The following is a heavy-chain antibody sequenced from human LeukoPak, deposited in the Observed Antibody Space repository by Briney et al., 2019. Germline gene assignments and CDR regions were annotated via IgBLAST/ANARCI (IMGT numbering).Heavy chain of an antibody. CDR3: VKDSVWEPGDY. CDR1: GFTFNSYA. J-gene: IGHJ4*02. CDR2: ISGSGGST. D-gene: IGHD1-26*01. V-gene: IGHV3-23*01. Sequence: GGSLRLSCAASGFTFNSYAMNWVRQALGKGLEWVSAISGSGGSTYYADSVKGRFTISRDKSKNTLYLQMNSLRVEDTAVYYCVKDSVWEPGDYWGQGTLVTVSS.